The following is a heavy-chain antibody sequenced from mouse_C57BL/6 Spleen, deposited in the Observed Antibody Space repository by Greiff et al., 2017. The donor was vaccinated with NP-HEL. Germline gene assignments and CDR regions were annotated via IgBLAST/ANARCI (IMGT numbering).Heavy chain of an antibody. CDR2: INYDGSST. Sequence: EVMLVESEGGLVQPGSSMKLSCTASGFTFSDYYMAWVRQVPEKGLEWVANINYDGSSTYYLDSLKSRFIISRDNAKNILYLQMSSLKSEDTATYYCARVITSDYFDYWGQGTTLTVSS. V-gene: IGHV5-16*01. CDR1: GFTFSDYY. J-gene: IGHJ2*01. CDR3: ARVITSDYFDY. D-gene: IGHD1-1*01.